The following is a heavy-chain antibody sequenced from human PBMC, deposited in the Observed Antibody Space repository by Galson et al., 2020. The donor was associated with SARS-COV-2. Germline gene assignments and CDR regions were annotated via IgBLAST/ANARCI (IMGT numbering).Heavy chain of an antibody. Sequence: ASVKVSCKASGGTFSSYAISWVRQAPGQGLEWMGGIIPIFGTANYAQKFQGRVTITTDESTSTAYMELSSLRSEDTAVYYCARSGYWSGGSCRATLATGIDYYYYYMDVWGKGTTVTVSS. CDR3: ARSGYWSGGSCRATLATGIDYYYYYMDV. J-gene: IGHJ6*03. CDR2: IIPIFGTA. V-gene: IGHV1-69*05. CDR1: GGTFSSYA. D-gene: IGHD2-15*01.